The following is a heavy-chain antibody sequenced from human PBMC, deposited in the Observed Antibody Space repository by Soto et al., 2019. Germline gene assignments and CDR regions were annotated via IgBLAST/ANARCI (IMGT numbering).Heavy chain of an antibody. CDR1: GFTFSCAA. D-gene: IGHD2-15*01. Sequence: EGSLRLSCAASGFTFSCAAMQCCRQTSGEGLEGGGRIRSKANSYATAYAASVKGRFTISRDDSKNTAYLQMNSLKTEDTAVYYCTSERPLYCSGGSCYSDAFDIWGQGTMVTVSS. CDR2: IRSKANSYAT. CDR3: TSERPLYCSGGSCYSDAFDI. V-gene: IGHV3-73*01. J-gene: IGHJ3*02.